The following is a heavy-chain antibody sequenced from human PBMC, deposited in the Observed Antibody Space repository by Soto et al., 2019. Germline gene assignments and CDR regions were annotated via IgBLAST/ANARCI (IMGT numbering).Heavy chain of an antibody. D-gene: IGHD6-19*01. Sequence: PGGSLRLSCAASGFTFSNAWMNWVRQAPGKGLEWVGRIKSKSNGRTTDYAAPVKGRFTISRDDSKNTLYLQMNSLKTEDTAVYYCTADIYTNGWDNFDYWGQGTLVTVSS. CDR3: TADIYTNGWDNFDY. CDR1: GFTFSNAW. CDR2: IKSKSNGRTT. J-gene: IGHJ4*02. V-gene: IGHV3-15*07.